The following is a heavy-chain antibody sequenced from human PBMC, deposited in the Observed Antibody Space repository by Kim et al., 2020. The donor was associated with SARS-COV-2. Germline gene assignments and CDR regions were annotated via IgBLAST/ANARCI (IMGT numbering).Heavy chain of an antibody. V-gene: IGHV1-8*01. J-gene: IGHJ6*03. Sequence: ASVKVSCKASGYTFTSYDINWVRQATGQGLEWMGWMNPNSGNTGYAQKFQGRVTMTRNTSISTAYMELSSLRSEDTAVYYCARGRKGIAAAGTVHYMDVWGKGTTVTVSS. D-gene: IGHD6-13*01. CDR2: MNPNSGNT. CDR3: ARGRKGIAAAGTVHYMDV. CDR1: GYTFTSYD.